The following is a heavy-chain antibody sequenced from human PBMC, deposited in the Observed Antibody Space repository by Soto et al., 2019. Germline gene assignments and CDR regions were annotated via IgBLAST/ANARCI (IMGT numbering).Heavy chain of an antibody. D-gene: IGHD2-2*01. CDR3: ARGGGSTNNYYYYGMDV. CDR2: INPNSGGT. J-gene: IGHJ6*02. Sequence: ASVKVSCKASGYTFTGYYMHWVRQAPGQGLEWMGWINPNSGGTNYAQKFQGWVTMTRDTSISTAYMELSRLRSDDTAVYYCARGGGSTNNYYYYGMDVWGRGTTVTVSS. V-gene: IGHV1-2*04. CDR1: GYTFTGYY.